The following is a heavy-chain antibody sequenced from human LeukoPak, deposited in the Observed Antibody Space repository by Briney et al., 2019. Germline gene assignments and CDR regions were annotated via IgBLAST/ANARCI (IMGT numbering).Heavy chain of an antibody. Sequence: SETLSLTCAVYGGSFSGYYWSWIRQPPGKGLEWIGEINHSGSTNYNPSLKSRVTISVDTSKNQFSLKLSSVTAADTAVYYCARENQGEAANFDYWGQGTLVTVSS. D-gene: IGHD6-13*01. J-gene: IGHJ4*02. CDR3: ARENQGEAANFDY. V-gene: IGHV4-34*09. CDR1: GGSFSGYY. CDR2: INHSGST.